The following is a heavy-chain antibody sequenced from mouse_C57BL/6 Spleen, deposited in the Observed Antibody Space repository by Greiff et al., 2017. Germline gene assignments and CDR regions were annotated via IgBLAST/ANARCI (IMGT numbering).Heavy chain of an antibody. CDR1: GYTFTSSW. V-gene: IGHV1-5*01. CDR3: TRSLPTVVAPFDV. CDR2: IYPGNSDT. Sequence: EVQLQQSGTVLARPGASVKMSCKTSGYTFTSSWMHWVKQRPGQGLEWRGAIYPGNSDTSYNQKFKGKAKLTAVTSASTAYMELSSLTKEDSAVYYWTRSLPTVVAPFDVWGTGTTVTVSS. D-gene: IGHD1-1*01. J-gene: IGHJ1*03.